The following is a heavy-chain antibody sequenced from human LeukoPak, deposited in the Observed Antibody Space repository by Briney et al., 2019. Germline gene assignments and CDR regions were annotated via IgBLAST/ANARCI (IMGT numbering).Heavy chain of an antibody. D-gene: IGHD6-13*01. CDR1: GDTLTELS. V-gene: IGHV1-24*01. Sequence: ASVKVPCKVSGDTLTELSMHWVRQAPGKGLEWMGGFDPEDGETIYAQKFQGRVTMTEDTSTDTAYMELSSLRSEDTAVYYCATGRTRTPYSSSWYRYYYYMDVWGKGTTVTVSS. J-gene: IGHJ6*03. CDR3: ATGRTRTPYSSSWYRYYYYMDV. CDR2: FDPEDGET.